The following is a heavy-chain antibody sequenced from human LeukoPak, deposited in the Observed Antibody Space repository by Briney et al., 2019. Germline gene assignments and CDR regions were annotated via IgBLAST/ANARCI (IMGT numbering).Heavy chain of an antibody. J-gene: IGHJ4*02. CDR2: IYYSGST. D-gene: IGHD3-16*01. Sequence: PSETLSLTCTVSGGSISSNYWSWIRQPPGKGLEWIGYIYYSGSTNYNPSLKSRVTISVDTSKNQFSLKLSSVTAADTAVYYCAREVITFGGTRDYSDYWGQGTLVTVSS. V-gene: IGHV4-59*01. CDR3: AREVITFGGTRDYSDY. CDR1: GGSISSNY.